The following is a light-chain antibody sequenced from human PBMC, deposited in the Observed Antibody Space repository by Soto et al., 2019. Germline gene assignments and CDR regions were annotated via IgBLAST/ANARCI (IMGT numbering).Light chain of an antibody. CDR1: SSNVGSYNL. Sequence: QSVLTQPTSVSGSPGKSITISCTGSSSNVGSYNLVSWYQQHPGKAPKLIIYDGFKRPSGISHRFSGSKSGNAASLTISGLQTEDEADYYCCSYAGSNTFLFGTGTKVTV. J-gene: IGLJ1*01. CDR3: CSYAGSNTFL. CDR2: DGF. V-gene: IGLV2-23*03.